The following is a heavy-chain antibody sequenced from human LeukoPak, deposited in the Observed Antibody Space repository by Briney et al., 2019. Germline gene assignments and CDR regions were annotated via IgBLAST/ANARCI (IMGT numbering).Heavy chain of an antibody. CDR3: ARRYYDSSGYPEYFQH. D-gene: IGHD3-22*01. CDR1: GGSFSGYS. Sequence: PSETLSLACAVYGGSFSGYSWSWIRQPPGKGLEWIGEINHSGSTNYNPSLKSRVTISVDTSKNQFSLKLSSVTAADTAVYYCARRYYDSSGYPEYFQHWGQGTLVTVSS. CDR2: INHSGST. J-gene: IGHJ1*01. V-gene: IGHV4-34*01.